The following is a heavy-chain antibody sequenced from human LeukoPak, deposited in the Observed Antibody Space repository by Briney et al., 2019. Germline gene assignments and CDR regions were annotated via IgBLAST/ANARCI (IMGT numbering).Heavy chain of an antibody. J-gene: IGHJ4*02. CDR2: ISPSGSTT. V-gene: IGHV3-48*04. D-gene: IGHD3-3*01. Sequence: PGGSLRLSCAASGFTFSSYSMNWVRQAPGKGLEWVSYISPSGSTTFYADSVKGRFTISRDNAQNSLYLQMNSLRAEDSTVYYCARDWRHQFYDYWGQGILVTVSS. CDR3: ARDWRHQFYDY. CDR1: GFTFSSYS.